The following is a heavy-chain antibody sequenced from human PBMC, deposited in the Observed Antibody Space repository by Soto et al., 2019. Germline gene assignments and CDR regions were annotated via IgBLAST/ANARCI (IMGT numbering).Heavy chain of an antibody. CDR2: ITPAGTNQ. V-gene: IGHV3-30-3*01. J-gene: IGHJ1*01. CDR1: GFIFSDYA. Sequence: GGSLRLSCVASGFIFSDYAMHWARQAPGKGLEWVALITPAGTNQYYADSAKGRFTISRDNSKNTLYLQMNSLRPEDTGLYYCARENSRISPRLFQHWGHGTLVTVSS. D-gene: IGHD6-6*01. CDR3: ARENSRISPRLFQH.